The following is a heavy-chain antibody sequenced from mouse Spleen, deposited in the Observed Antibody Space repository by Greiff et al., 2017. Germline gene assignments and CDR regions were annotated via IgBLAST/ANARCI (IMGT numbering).Heavy chain of an antibody. CDR2: ISSGSSTI. Sequence: DVHLVESGGGLVKPGGSLKLSCAASGFTFSDYGMHWVRQAPEKGLEWVAYISSGSSTIYYADTVKGRFTISRDNAKNTLFLQMTSLRSEDTAMYYCAGGGNYAAWFAYWGQGTLVTVSA. V-gene: IGHV5-17*01. J-gene: IGHJ3*01. D-gene: IGHD2-1*01. CDR1: GFTFSDYG. CDR3: AGGGNYAAWFAY.